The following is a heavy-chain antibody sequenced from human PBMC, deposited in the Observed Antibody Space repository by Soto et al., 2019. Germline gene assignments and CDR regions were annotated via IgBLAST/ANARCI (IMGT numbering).Heavy chain of an antibody. CDR3: ARGPEDTAMVEGNWFDP. J-gene: IGHJ5*02. CDR1: GGSFSGYY. D-gene: IGHD5-18*01. CDR2: INHSGST. V-gene: IGHV4-34*01. Sequence: QVQLQQWGAGLLKPSETLSLTCAVYGGSFSGYYWSWIRQPPGKGLEWIGEINHSGSTNYNPSLKSRVTISVDTSENQFSLKLSSVTAADTAVYYCARGPEDTAMVEGNWFDPWGQGTLVTVSS.